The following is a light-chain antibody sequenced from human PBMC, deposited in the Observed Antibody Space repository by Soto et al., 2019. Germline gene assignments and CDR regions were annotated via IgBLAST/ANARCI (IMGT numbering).Light chain of an antibody. J-gene: IGLJ1*01. Sequence: QSVLTQPASVSGSPGQSITISCTGTSRDVGGYNYVSWHQQHPGKAPKLMIYDVRNRPSGVSNRFSGSKSVNTASLTISGLQAEDEADYYCSSYTTISTYVFGTGTKLTVL. V-gene: IGLV2-14*01. CDR3: SSYTTISTYV. CDR1: SRDVGGYNY. CDR2: DVR.